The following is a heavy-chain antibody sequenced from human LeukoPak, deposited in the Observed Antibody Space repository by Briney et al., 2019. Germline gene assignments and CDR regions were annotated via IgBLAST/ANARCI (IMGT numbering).Heavy chain of an antibody. J-gene: IGHJ4*02. Sequence: SETLSLTCTVSGGSISSYYWSWIRQPPGKGLEWIGYIYYSGSTNYNPSLKSRVTISVDTSKNQFSLKLSSVSAADTAVYYCARAGSYHFDCWGQGTLVTVSS. CDR3: ARAGSYHFDC. CDR2: IYYSGST. CDR1: GGSISSYY. V-gene: IGHV4-59*01. D-gene: IGHD1-26*01.